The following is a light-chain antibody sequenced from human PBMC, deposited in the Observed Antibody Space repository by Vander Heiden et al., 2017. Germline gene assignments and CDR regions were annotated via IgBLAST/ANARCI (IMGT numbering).Light chain of an antibody. V-gene: IGLV2-14*03. CDR3: NSYTSTSTLV. CDR1: SNDIGGSKY. J-gene: IGLJ2*01. CDR2: DVT. Sequence: QSALPQPAPVSGSPGQSITISCTGTSNDIGGSKYVSWYQQHPGKVPELIIYDVTNRPSGVYDRFSGSKSGNTASLTISALQPEDEADYYCNSYTSTSTLVFGGGTKLTVL.